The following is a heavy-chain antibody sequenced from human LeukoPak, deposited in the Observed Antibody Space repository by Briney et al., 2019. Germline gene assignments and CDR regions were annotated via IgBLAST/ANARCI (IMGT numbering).Heavy chain of an antibody. CDR2: FNPSGDTT. CDR3: ARGRTVTNDFDL. J-gene: IGHJ2*01. CDR1: GYTFAVYY. Sequence: GASVTVSCTASGYTFAVYYIHWVRQAPGQGLEWMGIFNPSGDTTSYAQKFQGRVTMTRDTSTSTVYMELSSLRSEDTALYYCARGRTVTNDFDLWGRGTLVTVSS. V-gene: IGHV1-46*01. D-gene: IGHD4-17*01.